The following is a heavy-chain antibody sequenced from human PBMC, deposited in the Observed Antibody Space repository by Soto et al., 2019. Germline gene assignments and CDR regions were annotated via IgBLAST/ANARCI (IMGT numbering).Heavy chain of an antibody. CDR1: GFPFSNYW. CDR3: VREGSSGWHFDS. Sequence: GSLRLSCKTSGFPFSNYWMSWIRQAPGKGPGWVANIRQDGSQKYLVDSVTGRFTIFRDNAKNSLSLQLTGLRSEGTAVYYCVREGSSGWHFDSWGQGTLVTVSS. CDR2: IRQDGSQK. J-gene: IGHJ4*02. D-gene: IGHD6-19*01. V-gene: IGHV3-7*01.